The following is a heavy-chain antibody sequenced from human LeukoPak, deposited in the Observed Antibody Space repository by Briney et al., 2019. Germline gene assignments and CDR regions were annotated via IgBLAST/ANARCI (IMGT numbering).Heavy chain of an antibody. V-gene: IGHV3-7*01. CDR2: MKEDGSAT. J-gene: IGHJ4*02. CDR3: ARDPGWYCSGGSCYSFDY. D-gene: IGHD2-15*01. CDR1: AFSSNTYS. Sequence: GGSLRLSCAADSAFSSNTYSWIRQTPGKGLEWVAKMKEDGSATYYVDSVKGRFTISRDNAKNTLYLQMNSLRAEDTAVYYCARDPGWYCSGGSCYSFDYWGQGTLVTVSS.